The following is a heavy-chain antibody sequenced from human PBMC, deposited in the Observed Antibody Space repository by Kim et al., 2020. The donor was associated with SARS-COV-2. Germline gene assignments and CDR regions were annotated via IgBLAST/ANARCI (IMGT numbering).Heavy chain of an antibody. Sequence: SETLSLTCAVSGGSISSSNWWSWVRQPPGKGLEWIGEIYHSGSTNYNPSLKSRVTISVDKSKNQFSLKLSSVTAADTAVYYCARGNRWLQERRYYYYGMDVWGQGTTVTVSS. CDR2: IYHSGST. J-gene: IGHJ6*02. V-gene: IGHV4-4*02. CDR3: ARGNRWLQERRYYYYGMDV. CDR1: GGSISSSNW. D-gene: IGHD1-1*01.